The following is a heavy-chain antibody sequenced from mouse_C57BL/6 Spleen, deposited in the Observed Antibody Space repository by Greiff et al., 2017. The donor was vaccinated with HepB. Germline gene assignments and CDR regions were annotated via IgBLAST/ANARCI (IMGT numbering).Heavy chain of an antibody. CDR1: GYTFTSYW. CDR2: IDPSDSET. Sequence: VQLQQPGAELVRPGSSVKLSCKASGYTFTSYWMHWVKQRPIQGLEWIGNIDPSDSETHYNQKFKDKATLTVDKSSSTAYMQLSSLTSEDSAVYYCARHGPTFYYAMDYWGQGTSVTVSS. J-gene: IGHJ4*01. CDR3: ARHGPTFYYAMDY. V-gene: IGHV1-52*01. D-gene: IGHD5-5*01.